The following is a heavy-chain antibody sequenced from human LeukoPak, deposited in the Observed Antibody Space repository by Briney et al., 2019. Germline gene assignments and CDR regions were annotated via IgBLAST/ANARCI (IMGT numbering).Heavy chain of an antibody. V-gene: IGHV3-11*04. CDR3: AKYISGYFDY. D-gene: IGHD2-15*01. CDR1: GFTFSDEY. J-gene: IGHJ4*02. CDR2: ISSGVTTI. Sequence: SGGSLRLSCAASGFTFSDEYMSWIRQAPGKGLEWISYISSGVTTISYADSVKGRFTISRDNAKHTLTLQMNSLRVEDTAVYYRAKYISGYFDYWGQGTLGTVSS.